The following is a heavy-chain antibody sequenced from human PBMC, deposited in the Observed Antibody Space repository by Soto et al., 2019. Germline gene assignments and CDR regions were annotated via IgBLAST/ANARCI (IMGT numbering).Heavy chain of an antibody. V-gene: IGHV3-11*06. CDR3: GRSGDNYNLIDS. Sequence: GGSLRLSCAASGFTFSDHYMSWIRRAPGKVLEWIGYNSNSGSFTRYADSVKGRFSISRDNAKNSRYLQINSLRGDDTAICYCGRSGDNYNLIDSWGQGTPVTVSS. D-gene: IGHD1-1*01. CDR2: NSNSGSFT. J-gene: IGHJ4*02. CDR1: GFTFSDHY.